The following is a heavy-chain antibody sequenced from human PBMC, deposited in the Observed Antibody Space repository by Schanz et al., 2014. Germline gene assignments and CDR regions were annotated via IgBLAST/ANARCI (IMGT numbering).Heavy chain of an antibody. CDR1: GFTVSSDH. Sequence: EVPLVESGGGFVQPGGSLGLSCVVSGFTVSSDHMSWVRQAPGKGLEWVSSISHSGGSKYYADSVKGRFTISRDNSENTLYLQMNSLSADDTAVFYCAKGMGYCSGGTCYDYYYYGLDVWGQGTTVTGYS. D-gene: IGHD2-15*01. V-gene: IGHV3-23*04. CDR3: AKGMGYCSGGTCYDYYYYGLDV. CDR2: ISHSGGSK. J-gene: IGHJ6*02.